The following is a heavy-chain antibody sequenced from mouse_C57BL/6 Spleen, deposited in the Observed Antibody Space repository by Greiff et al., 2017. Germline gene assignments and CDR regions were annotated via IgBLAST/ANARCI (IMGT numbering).Heavy chain of an antibody. V-gene: IGHV1-19*01. J-gene: IGHJ4*01. D-gene: IGHD6-1*01. CDR1: GYTFTDYY. Sequence: VQLKQSGPVLVKPGASVKMSCKASGYTFTDYYMNWVKQSHGKSLEWIGVINPYNGGTSYNQKFKGKATLTVDQSSSTAYMSLNRLTSEYSAVYYCERGGSHYYAMAYWGQGTSVTVSS. CDR2: INPYNGGT. CDR3: ERGGSHYYAMAY.